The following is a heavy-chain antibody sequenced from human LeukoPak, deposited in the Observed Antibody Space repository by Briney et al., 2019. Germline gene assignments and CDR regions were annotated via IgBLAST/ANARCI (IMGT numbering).Heavy chain of an antibody. CDR3: ARWEFDAFDI. Sequence: PSETLSLTCIVSGDSISSGHYYWNWIRQSAGKGLEWIGYISSRGTSTYNPSLKSPVTISKDTSKNQFSLRLNSVTAADTAVYYCARWEFDAFDIWGQGTMVTVSS. CDR2: ISSRGTS. D-gene: IGHD3-10*01. V-gene: IGHV4-61*10. CDR1: GDSISSGHYY. J-gene: IGHJ3*02.